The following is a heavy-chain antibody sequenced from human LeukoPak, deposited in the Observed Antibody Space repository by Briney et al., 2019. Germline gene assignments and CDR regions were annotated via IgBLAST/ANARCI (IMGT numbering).Heavy chain of an antibody. V-gene: IGHV4-59*08. CDR1: GGSISGYY. Sequence: SETLSLTCTVSGGSISGYYWNWIRQPPGKGLEWIGYIHYSGTTNYNPSLKSRVTISVDTSKNQFSLKLSSVTAADTAVYYCASFSWGSGSYNQEAIWSWFDPWGQGILVIVSS. J-gene: IGHJ5*02. CDR3: ASFSWGSGSYNQEAIWSWFDP. CDR2: IHYSGTT. D-gene: IGHD3-10*01.